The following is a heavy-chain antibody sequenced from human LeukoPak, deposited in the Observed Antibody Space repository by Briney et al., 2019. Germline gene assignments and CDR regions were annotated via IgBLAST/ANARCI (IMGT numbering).Heavy chain of an antibody. Sequence: SVKVSCKASGYTFTSYGISWVRQAPGQGLEWMGGIIPIFGTANYAQKFQGRVTITADESTSTAYMELSSLRSEDTAVYYCARAGVGYCSSTSCYTEYYYYGMDVWGQGTTVTVSS. CDR2: IIPIFGTA. CDR3: ARAGVGYCSSTSCYTEYYYYGMDV. D-gene: IGHD2-2*02. CDR1: GYTFTSYG. J-gene: IGHJ6*02. V-gene: IGHV1-69*13.